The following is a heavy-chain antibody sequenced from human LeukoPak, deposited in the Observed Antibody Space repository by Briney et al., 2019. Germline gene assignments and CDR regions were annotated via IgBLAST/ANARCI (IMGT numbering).Heavy chain of an antibody. D-gene: IGHD2-15*01. J-gene: IGHJ4*02. CDR2: ISYDGSNK. V-gene: IGHV3-30*04. Sequence: PGRSLRLSCAASGFTFSSYAMHWVRQAPGKGLEWVAVISYDGSNKYYADSVKGRFTISRDNYKNTLYLQMNRLRAEDTAVYYCARDLLLTRSRFDYWGQGTLVTVSS. CDR1: GFTFSSYA. CDR3: ARDLLLTRSRFDY.